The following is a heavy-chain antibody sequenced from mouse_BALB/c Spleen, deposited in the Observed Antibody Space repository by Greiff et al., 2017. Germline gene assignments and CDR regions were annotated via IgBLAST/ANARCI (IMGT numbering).Heavy chain of an antibody. V-gene: IGHV7-3*02. J-gene: IGHJ2*01. CDR3: ARDRYYGSLFDY. Sequence: EVQRVESGGGLVQPGGSLRLSCATSGFTFTDYYMSWVRQPPGKALEWLGFIRNKANGYTTEYSASVKGRFTISRDNSQSILYLQMNTLRAEDSATYYCARDRYYGSLFDYWGQGTTLTVSS. D-gene: IGHD1-1*01. CDR1: GFTFTDYY. CDR2: IRNKANGYTT.